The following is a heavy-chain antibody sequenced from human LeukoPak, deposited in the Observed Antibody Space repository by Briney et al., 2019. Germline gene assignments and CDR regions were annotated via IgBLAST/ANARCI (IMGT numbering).Heavy chain of an antibody. CDR1: QFNFNKFG. V-gene: IGHV3-23*01. J-gene: IGHJ3*02. CDR2: ISGNGAST. CDR3: ARDRIGGTHDAFDI. D-gene: IGHD3-16*01. Sequence: HPGGSLRLSCATSQFNFNKFGMTWVRQAPGKGLEWVSSISGNGASTQYADSVQGRFAISRDNSKNTLYLQMNSLRAEDTAVYYCARDRIGGTHDAFDIWGQGTMVTVSS.